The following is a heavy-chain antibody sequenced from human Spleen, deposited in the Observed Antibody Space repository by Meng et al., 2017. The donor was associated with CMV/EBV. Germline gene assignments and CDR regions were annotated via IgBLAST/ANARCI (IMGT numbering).Heavy chain of an antibody. CDR2: IWYDGSNK. CDR1: GFTFSSYG. V-gene: IGHV3-33*06. D-gene: IGHD6-19*01. J-gene: IGHJ6*02. CDR3: AKESRYSSGWYDYYYYYGMDV. Sequence: GESLKISCAASGFTFSSYGMHWVRQAPGKGLEWVAVIWYDGSNKYYADSVKGRFTISRDNSKNTLYLQMNSLRAEDTAVYYCAKESRYSSGWYDYYYYYGMDVWGQGTTVTVSS.